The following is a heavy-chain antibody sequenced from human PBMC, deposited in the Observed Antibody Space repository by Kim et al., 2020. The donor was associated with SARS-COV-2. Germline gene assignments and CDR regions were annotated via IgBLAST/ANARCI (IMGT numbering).Heavy chain of an antibody. Sequence: GGSLRLSCAASGFTYSSYGMHWVRQAPGKGLEWVAVISYDGSNKYYADSVKGRFTISRDNSKNTLYLQMNSLRAEDTAVYYCAKRGHYDCSGYYYNY. J-gene: IGHJ6*01. V-gene: IGHV3-30*18. CDR3: AKRGHYDCSGYYYNY. CDR2: ISYDGSNK. CDR1: GFTYSSYG. D-gene: IGHD3-22*01.